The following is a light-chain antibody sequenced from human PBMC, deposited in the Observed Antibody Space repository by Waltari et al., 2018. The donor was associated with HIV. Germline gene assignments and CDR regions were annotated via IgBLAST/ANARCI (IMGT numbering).Light chain of an antibody. CDR1: TGPVTTSHF. V-gene: IGLV7-43*01. J-gene: IGLJ3*02. Sequence: QTVVTQEASLTVSPGGTVTLTCASTTGPVTTSHFPAWFRLSPGQGPRPLIYGTPNKHSCTPARCSGSLSGSRAAVTLSGVRSEDEADYVCLRYYHGPSWLFGRGTRLTVL. CDR3: LRYYHGPSWL. CDR2: GTP.